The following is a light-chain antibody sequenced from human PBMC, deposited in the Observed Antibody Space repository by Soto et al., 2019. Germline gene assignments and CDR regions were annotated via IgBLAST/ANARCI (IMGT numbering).Light chain of an antibody. CDR3: SAWDDSLNGHV. CDR1: SSNIGTSS. CDR2: TTN. Sequence: QSVLTQPHSASGTPGQRVTISCSGSSSNIGTSSVHWFQQLPGTAPKLLISTTNQRPSGVPARFSGSKSGTSASLAISWLQSEYEADYYCSAWDDSLNGHVFGTGTKVTVL. V-gene: IGLV1-44*01. J-gene: IGLJ1*01.